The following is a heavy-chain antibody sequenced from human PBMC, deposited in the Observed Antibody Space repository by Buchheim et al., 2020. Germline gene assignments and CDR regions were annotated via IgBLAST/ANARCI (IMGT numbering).Heavy chain of an antibody. CDR2: IKQDGSEK. CDR1: GFTFSSYW. CDR3: ARDNEVVVAATSDYYYGMDV. V-gene: IGHV3-7*01. Sequence: EVQLVESGGGLVQPGGSLRLSCAASGFTFSSYWMSWVRQAPGKGLEWVANIKQDGSEKYYVDSVKGRFTISRDNPKNSLYLQMNSLRAEDTAVYYCARDNEVVVAATSDYYYGMDVWGQGTT. J-gene: IGHJ6*02. D-gene: IGHD2-15*01.